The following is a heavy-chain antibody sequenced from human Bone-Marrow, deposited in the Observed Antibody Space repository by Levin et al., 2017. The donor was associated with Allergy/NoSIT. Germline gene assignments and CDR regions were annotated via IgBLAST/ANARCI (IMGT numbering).Heavy chain of an antibody. CDR3: ARQRITSTTTVTDWFDP. D-gene: IGHD4-11*01. V-gene: IGHV5-51*01. J-gene: IGHJ5*02. Sequence: GESLKISCKGSGYSFTSYWIGWVRQMPGKGLEWMGIIYPGDSDTRYSPSFQGQVTISADKSISTAYLQWSSLKASDTAMYYCARQRITSTTTVTDWFDPWGQGTLVTVSS. CDR2: IYPGDSDT. CDR1: GYSFTSYW.